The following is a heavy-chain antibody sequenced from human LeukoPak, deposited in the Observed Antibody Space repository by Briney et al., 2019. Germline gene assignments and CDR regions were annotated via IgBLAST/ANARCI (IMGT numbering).Heavy chain of an antibody. CDR3: AKGSWSHYHGMDV. J-gene: IGHJ6*02. CDR2: MSGSSAGGTT. CDR1: GFTFNSYA. D-gene: IGHD2-15*01. Sequence: GGSLRLSCVASGFTFNSYAMSWVRQAPGKRLEWVSTMSGSSAGGTTYYADSVKGRFTISRDNFKNTLYLQMNSLRAEDTAVYYCAKGSWSHYHGMDVWGQGTTVTVSS. V-gene: IGHV3-23*01.